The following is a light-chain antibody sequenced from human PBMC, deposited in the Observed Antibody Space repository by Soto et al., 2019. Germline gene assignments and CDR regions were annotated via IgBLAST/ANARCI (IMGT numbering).Light chain of an antibody. CDR1: SSDVGSSNL. V-gene: IGLV2-23*01. CDR2: EGS. J-gene: IGLJ1*01. CDR3: CSFARSSTSYV. Sequence: VLTQPASVSGSPGQSITISCTGTSSDVGSSNLVSWYQQHPGKTPKLIIYEGSRRPSGVSGRFSGSMSGNAASLTISGLQAEDEADYYCCSFARSSTSYVFGTGTKLTVL.